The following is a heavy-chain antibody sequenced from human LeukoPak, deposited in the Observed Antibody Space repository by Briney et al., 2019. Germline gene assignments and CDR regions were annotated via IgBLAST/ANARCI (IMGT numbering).Heavy chain of an antibody. CDR1: GGSFSGYY. J-gene: IGHJ4*02. V-gene: IGHV4-34*01. D-gene: IGHD6-19*01. CDR3: ATGWYGDGGY. CDR2: INHSGST. Sequence: PSETLSLTCAVYGGSFSGYYWSWIRQPPGKGLEWIGEINHSGSTNYNPSLKSRVTISIDTSKSQFSLKLSSVTAADTAVYYCATGWYGDGGYWGQGLLVTVSS.